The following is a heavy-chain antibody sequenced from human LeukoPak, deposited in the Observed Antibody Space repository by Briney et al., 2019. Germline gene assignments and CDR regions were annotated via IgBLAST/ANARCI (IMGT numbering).Heavy chain of an antibody. D-gene: IGHD3-3*01. V-gene: IGHV4-59*01. CDR1: GGSISSYY. Sequence: PSETLSLTCTVSGGSISSYYWSWIRQPPGKGLEWIGYIYYSGSTNYNPSLKSRVTISVDTSKNQFSLKLSSVTAADTAVYYCARGRERFLEWSPLDYWGQGTLVTVSS. CDR3: ARGRERFLEWSPLDY. CDR2: IYYSGST. J-gene: IGHJ4*02.